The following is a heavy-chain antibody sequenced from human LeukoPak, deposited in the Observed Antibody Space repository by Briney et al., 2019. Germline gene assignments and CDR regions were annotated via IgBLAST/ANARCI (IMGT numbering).Heavy chain of an antibody. J-gene: IGHJ4*02. CDR2: ISSNGGST. CDR1: GFTFSSYA. D-gene: IGHD5-24*01. V-gene: IGHV3-64*01. CDR3: VEGWDGYNYGFDY. Sequence: GGSLRLSCAASGFTFSSYAMHWVRQAPGKGLEYVSAISSNGGSTYYANSVKGRFTISRDNSKNTLYLQMGSLRAGDTAVYYCVEGWDGYNYGFDYWGQGTLVTVSS.